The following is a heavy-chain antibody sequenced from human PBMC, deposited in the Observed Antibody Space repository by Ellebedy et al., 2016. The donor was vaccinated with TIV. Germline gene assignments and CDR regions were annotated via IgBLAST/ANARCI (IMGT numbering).Heavy chain of an antibody. CDR3: AITHGNVYYGMDV. Sequence: GESLKISXAASGFTFSSYAMHWVRQAPGKGLEWVAVISYDGSNKYYADSVKGRFTISRDNSKNTLYLQMNSLRAEDTAVFYCAITHGNVYYGMDVWGQGTTVTVSS. CDR1: GFTFSSYA. CDR2: ISYDGSNK. J-gene: IGHJ6*02. D-gene: IGHD1-14*01. V-gene: IGHV3-30-3*01.